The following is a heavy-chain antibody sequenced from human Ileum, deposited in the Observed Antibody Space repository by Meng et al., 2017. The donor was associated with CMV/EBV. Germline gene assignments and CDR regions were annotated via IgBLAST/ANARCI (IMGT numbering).Heavy chain of an antibody. D-gene: IGHD3-16*01. V-gene: IGHV3-21*03. CDR2: ISSSSSYL. CDR3: TRWGTETQQLLPY. CDR1: GFIFNRYY. Sequence: GESLKISCEASGFIFNRYYMNWVRQAPGEGLEWVASISSSSSYLRYGDSVRGRFTISRDDSKDIAYLQMNSLRPEDTAVYYCTRWGTETQQLLPYWGQGTLVTVSS. J-gene: IGHJ4*02.